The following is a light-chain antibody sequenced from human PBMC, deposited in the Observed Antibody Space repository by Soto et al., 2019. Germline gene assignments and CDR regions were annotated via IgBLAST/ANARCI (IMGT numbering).Light chain of an antibody. Sequence: QSALTQPASVSGSPGQSITISCTGTSSDVGSYNLVSWYQQHPGKAPKLMIYEGSKRPSGVSNRFSGSKSGNTASLTISGLQAEDEADYYCCSYAGSSLNYVFGTGTKPHRP. CDR2: EGS. V-gene: IGLV2-23*01. J-gene: IGLJ1*01. CDR1: SSDVGSYNL. CDR3: CSYAGSSLNYV.